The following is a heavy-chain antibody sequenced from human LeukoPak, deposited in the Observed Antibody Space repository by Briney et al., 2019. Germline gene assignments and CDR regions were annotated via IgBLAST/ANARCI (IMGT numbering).Heavy chain of an antibody. CDR3: ARHSGTNSGYDYAFDY. D-gene: IGHD5-12*01. CDR1: GGTFSSYA. Sequence: GASVKVSCKASGGTFSSYAISWVRQAPGQGLEWMGGIIPIFGTANYAQKFQGRVTITADKSTSTAYMELSSLRSEDTAVYYCARHSGTNSGYDYAFDYWGQGTLVTVSS. J-gene: IGHJ4*02. V-gene: IGHV1-69*06. CDR2: IIPIFGTA.